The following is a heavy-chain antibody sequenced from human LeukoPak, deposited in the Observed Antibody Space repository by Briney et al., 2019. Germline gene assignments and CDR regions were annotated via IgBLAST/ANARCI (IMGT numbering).Heavy chain of an antibody. J-gene: IGHJ5*02. Sequence: GGSLTLSCAASGFTFSSYAMNWVRQAPGRGLEGVSTISSSGGSTYYADYVKGRFTISRDNSKNTLYLQMNSLRAEDTAVYFCAKVVPASGSQSWGQGTLVTVSS. D-gene: IGHD6-13*01. V-gene: IGHV3-23*01. CDR3: AKVVPASGSQS. CDR2: ISSSGGST. CDR1: GFTFSSYA.